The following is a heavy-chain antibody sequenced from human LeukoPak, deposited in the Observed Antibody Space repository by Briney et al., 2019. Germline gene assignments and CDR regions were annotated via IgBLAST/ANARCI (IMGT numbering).Heavy chain of an antibody. CDR1: GYTFTGYY. J-gene: IGHJ3*02. D-gene: IGHD6-6*01. V-gene: IGHV1-2*02. CDR3: ARDRKWGSSSSSRFVDI. Sequence: GASVKASCTASGYTFTGYYMHWVRQAPGQGLEWMGWINPNSGGTNYAQKFHGRVTMTRDTSISTAYMELSRLRSDDTAVYYCARDRKWGSSSSSRFVDIWGQGTMVTVSS. CDR2: INPNSGGT.